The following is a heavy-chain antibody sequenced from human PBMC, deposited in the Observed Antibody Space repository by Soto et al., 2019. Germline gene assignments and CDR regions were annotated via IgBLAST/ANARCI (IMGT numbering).Heavy chain of an antibody. D-gene: IGHD3-10*01. J-gene: IGHJ6*02. CDR2: IKPNSGGT. V-gene: IGHV1-2*02. Sequence: ASVKVSCKASGYTFTGYYMHWVRPAPGQGLEWMGWIKPNSGGTNYAQKFQGRVTMTRDTSISTASMELSRLRSDDPAVYYCARDRAVGSSGRTNGEYYYYYYGMDVWGQGTTVTVSS. CDR3: ARDRAVGSSGRTNGEYYYYYYGMDV. CDR1: GYTFTGYY.